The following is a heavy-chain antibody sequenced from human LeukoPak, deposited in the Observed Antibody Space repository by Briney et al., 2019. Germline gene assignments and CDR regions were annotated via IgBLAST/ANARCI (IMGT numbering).Heavy chain of an antibody. V-gene: IGHV1-18*01. CDR1: GYTFTSYG. D-gene: IGHD4-23*01. CDR2: ISAYNGST. J-gene: IGHJ4*02. CDR3: ARDVGGNSSSVRDY. Sequence: ASVKVSCKASGYTFTSYGISWVRQAPGQGLEWMGWISAYNGSTNYAQKLRGRVTMTTDTSTSTAYMELRSLRSDDTAVYYCARDVGGNSSSVRDYWGQGTLVTVSS.